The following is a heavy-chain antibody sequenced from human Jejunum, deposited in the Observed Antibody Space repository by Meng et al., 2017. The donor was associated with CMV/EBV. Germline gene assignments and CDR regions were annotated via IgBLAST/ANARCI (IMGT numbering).Heavy chain of an antibody. V-gene: IGHV4-61*01. D-gene: IGHD3-22*01. Sequence: SGSYYGSWLRPPPGKGLEWIGYMDYSGGTNYNPSLKSRLTISEDTSKNQFSLKLTSVTAADTAVYYCARVARYYDSIGYYYVVDYWGQGTLVTVSS. CDR2: MDYSGGT. CDR1: SGSYY. J-gene: IGHJ4*02. CDR3: ARVARYYDSIGYYYVVDY.